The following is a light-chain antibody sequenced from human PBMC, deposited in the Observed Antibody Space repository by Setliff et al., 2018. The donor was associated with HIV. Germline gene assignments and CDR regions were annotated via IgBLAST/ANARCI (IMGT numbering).Light chain of an antibody. CDR3: NSYASTSSLV. Sequence: QSALTQPASVSGSPGQSITISCTGTSSDVGGYNYVSWYQQHPGKAPKVIIYQVSNRPSGISDRFSGSKSGNTASLTISGLQAEDEADYYCNSYASTSSLVFGTGTKVTV. V-gene: IGLV2-14*01. J-gene: IGLJ1*01. CDR1: SSDVGGYNY. CDR2: QVS.